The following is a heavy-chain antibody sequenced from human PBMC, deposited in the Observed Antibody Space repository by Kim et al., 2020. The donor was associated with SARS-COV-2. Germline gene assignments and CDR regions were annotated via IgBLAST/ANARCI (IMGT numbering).Heavy chain of an antibody. J-gene: IGHJ4*02. D-gene: IGHD3-10*01. CDR2: IYYSGST. V-gene: IGHV4-59*08. CDR1: GGSISSYY. Sequence: SETLSLTCTVSGGSISSYYWSWIRQPPGKGLEWIGYIYYSGSTNYNPSLKSRVTISVDTSKNQFSLKLSSVTAADTAVYYCARYGSGSYLPSSRRGPLPPDYWGQGTLVTVSS. CDR3: ARYGSGSYLPSSRRGPLPPDY.